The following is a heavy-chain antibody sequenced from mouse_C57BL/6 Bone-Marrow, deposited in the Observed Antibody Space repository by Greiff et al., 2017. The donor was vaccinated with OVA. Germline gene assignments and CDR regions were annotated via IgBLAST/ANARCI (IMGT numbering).Heavy chain of an antibody. CDR3: TLFTTVVDHWYFDV. J-gene: IGHJ1*03. CDR1: GFNIKDAY. CDR2: IDPENGDT. V-gene: IGHV14-4*01. Sequence: VQLQQSGAELVRPGASVKLSCTASGFNIKDAYMHWVKQRPDQGLEWIGWIDPENGDTEYDSKFQGKATITADTSSNTAYLQLSSLTSEDTAVYYCTLFTTVVDHWYFDVWGTGTTVTVSS. D-gene: IGHD1-1*01.